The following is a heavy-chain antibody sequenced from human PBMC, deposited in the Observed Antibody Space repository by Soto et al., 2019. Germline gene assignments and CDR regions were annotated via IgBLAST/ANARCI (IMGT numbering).Heavy chain of an antibody. J-gene: IGHJ6*03. Sequence: QVHLVESGGGLVKPGGSLRLSCAASGFTFSDYQMSRIRQAPGKGLEWVSYISSSGLSVYYEDSVKGRFTISRDNANNSLYLQMNSLRAEDSAVYYCARDLRQLLSHNYYYYYLDVWGKGTTVSVSS. V-gene: IGHV3-11*01. CDR1: GFTFSDYQ. CDR3: ARDLRQLLSHNYYYYYLDV. CDR2: ISSSGLSV. D-gene: IGHD2-2*01.